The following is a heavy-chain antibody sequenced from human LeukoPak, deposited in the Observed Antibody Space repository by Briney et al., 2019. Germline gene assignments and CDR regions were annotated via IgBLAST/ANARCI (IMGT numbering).Heavy chain of an antibody. Sequence: GGSLRLSCAASGFTFSNYWMGWVRQAPGKGLEWVANIKQDGSQKYYVDSVKGRFTISRDNAKNSLYLQMDSLRGEDTAVYYCVRIQYLSLDVSNFWGQGTMVTVSS. CDR1: GFTFSNYW. CDR3: VRIQYLSLDVSNF. J-gene: IGHJ3*01. CDR2: IKQDGSQK. D-gene: IGHD2-2*01. V-gene: IGHV3-7*01.